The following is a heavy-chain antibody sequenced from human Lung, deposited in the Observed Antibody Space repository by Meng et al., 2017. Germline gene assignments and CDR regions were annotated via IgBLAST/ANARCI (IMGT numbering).Heavy chain of an antibody. CDR3: ARGVDITVTKYHFDY. D-gene: IGHD4-17*01. V-gene: IGHV3-21*01. Sequence: EVQLVESGGGLVKPVGSLRLSCAASGFTFSTYSMNRVRQAPGKGLEWVSSINSGSNYIYYAHSVKGRFTISRDSAKNSVYLQMNSLRAEDTAVYYCARGVDITVTKYHFDYWGQGILVTVSS. J-gene: IGHJ4*02. CDR1: GFTFSTYS. CDR2: INSGSNYI.